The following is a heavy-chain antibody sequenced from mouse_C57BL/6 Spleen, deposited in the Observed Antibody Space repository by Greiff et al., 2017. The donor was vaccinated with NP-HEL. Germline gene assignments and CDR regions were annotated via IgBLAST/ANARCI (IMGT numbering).Heavy chain of an antibody. J-gene: IGHJ3*01. CDR3: TSEAYTPWFAY. Sequence: EVQRVESGGGLVQPGASMKLSCAASGFTFSDSWMDWVRQTPGQGLEWVAEIRNKANNPASNYAVSVKGRFTISREDSESSVNLQMNSLRAEETGIYYCTSEAYTPWFAYWGQGTLVTVSA. CDR2: IRNKANNPAS. CDR1: GFTFSDSW. D-gene: IGHD6-5*01. V-gene: IGHV6-6*01.